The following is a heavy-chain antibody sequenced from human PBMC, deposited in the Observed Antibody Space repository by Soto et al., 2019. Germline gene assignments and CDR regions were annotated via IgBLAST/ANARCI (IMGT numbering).Heavy chain of an antibody. D-gene: IGHD1-26*01. Sequence: GGSLRLSCAASGFTFSSYAMSWVRQAPGKGLEWVSAISGSGGSTYYADSVKGRFTISRDNSKNTLYLQMNSLRAEDTALYYCASSPYGAVGAFDFWGQGTMVTVSS. V-gene: IGHV3-23*01. J-gene: IGHJ3*01. CDR1: GFTFSSYA. CDR3: ASSPYGAVGAFDF. CDR2: ISGSGGST.